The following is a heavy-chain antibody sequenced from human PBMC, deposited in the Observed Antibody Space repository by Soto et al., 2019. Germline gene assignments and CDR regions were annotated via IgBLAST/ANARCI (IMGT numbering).Heavy chain of an antibody. Sequence: PSETLSLTCAVSGGSISSGGYSWSWIRQPPGKGLEWIGYIYQSGSTYYNPSLKSRVTISVDWSKNQFALDLSPVTAADTAVYYCARESRSSRYDSSGYSQLWFFDLWGRGTLVTVSS. J-gene: IGHJ2*01. CDR1: GGSISSGGYS. CDR2: IYQSGST. CDR3: ARESRSSRYDSSGYSQLWFFDL. D-gene: IGHD3-22*01. V-gene: IGHV4-30-2*01.